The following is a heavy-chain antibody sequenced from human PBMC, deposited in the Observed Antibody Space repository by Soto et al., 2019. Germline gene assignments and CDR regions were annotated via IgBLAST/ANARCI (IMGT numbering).Heavy chain of an antibody. V-gene: IGHV1-69*01. CDR3: ARDGSGYRSRASPMDV. CDR1: GDTFSSYA. D-gene: IGHD3-22*01. CDR2: IIPIFGTA. J-gene: IGHJ6*03. Sequence: QVQLVQSVAEVKKPGSSVKVSCKASGDTFSSYAISWVRQAPGQGLEWMGGIIPIFGTANYAQKFQGRVTITADASTSTDYMELSSPRSEDTAVYYCARDGSGYRSRASPMDVWGKGTTVTVSS.